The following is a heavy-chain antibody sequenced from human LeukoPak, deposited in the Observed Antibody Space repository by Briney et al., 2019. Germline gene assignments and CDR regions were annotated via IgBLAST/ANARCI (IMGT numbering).Heavy chain of an antibody. Sequence: PSETLSLTCTVSGGSISSYYWNWIRQPPGKGLEWIGYIYYSGSTNYNPSLKSRVTISVDTSKNQFSLKLSSVTAADTAVYYCARDMMVAFDIWGQGTMVTVSS. J-gene: IGHJ3*02. CDR2: IYYSGST. V-gene: IGHV4-59*01. CDR1: GGSISSYY. CDR3: ARDMMVAFDI. D-gene: IGHD3-16*01.